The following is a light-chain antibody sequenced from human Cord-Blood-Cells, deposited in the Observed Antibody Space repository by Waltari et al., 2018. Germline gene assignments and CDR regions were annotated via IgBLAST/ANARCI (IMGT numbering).Light chain of an antibody. J-gene: IGKJ3*01. V-gene: IGKV3-20*01. CDR3: QQYGSSIFT. Sequence: EIVLTQSPGTLSLSPGERATLSCRASQSVSSSYLAWYQQKPGQAPRLLIYGASSSATGIPDRFSGSGSGTDFTLTISILEPEDFAVYYCQQYGSSIFTFGPGTKVDIK. CDR1: QSVSSSY. CDR2: GAS.